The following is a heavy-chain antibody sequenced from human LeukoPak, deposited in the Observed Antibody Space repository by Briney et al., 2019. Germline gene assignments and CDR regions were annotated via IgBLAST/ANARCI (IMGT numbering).Heavy chain of an antibody. CDR1: GFTFSSYW. J-gene: IGHJ4*02. V-gene: IGHV3-74*01. CDR2: INSDGSST. Sequence: GGSLRLSCAASGFTFSSYWMHWVRQAPGKGLVWVSRINSDGSSTSYADSVKGRFTISRDNSKNSLYLQMNSLRAEDTAVYYCARESGSVTSEVDFDYWGQGNVVTVSS. D-gene: IGHD4-17*01. CDR3: ARESGSVTSEVDFDY.